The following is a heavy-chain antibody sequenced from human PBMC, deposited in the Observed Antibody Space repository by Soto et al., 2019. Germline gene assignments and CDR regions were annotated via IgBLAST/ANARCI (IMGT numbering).Heavy chain of an antibody. J-gene: IGHJ4*02. CDR2: IKRYSSGI. CDR1: GFTFSGYN. CDR3: ARDSNWSSDY. Sequence: EVQLVESGGGLVQPGGSLRLSCAASGFTFSGYNMNWIRQAPGKGLEWVSCIKRYSSGIWYADSVKGRVTMSRDNAKNSLHLQMNSLTDEDTAVYFCARDSNWSSDYWGQGTLVAVSS. D-gene: IGHD1-1*01. V-gene: IGHV3-48*02.